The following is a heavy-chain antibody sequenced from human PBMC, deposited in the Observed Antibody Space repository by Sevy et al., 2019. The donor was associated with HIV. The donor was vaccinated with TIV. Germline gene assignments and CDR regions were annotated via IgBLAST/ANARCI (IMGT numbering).Heavy chain of an antibody. CDR1: GYLFTSYR. Sequence: ASVKVSCKASGYLFTSYRITWVRQAPGKRLELVGWISPHNGDTNYAQGVQDRVTMITDTSTTTAYMELRSLTSDDSAVYYCARAYCSGGRCYSLAYWGQGTLVTVSS. D-gene: IGHD2-15*01. CDR2: ISPHNGDT. V-gene: IGHV1-18*01. J-gene: IGHJ4*02. CDR3: ARAYCSGGRCYSLAY.